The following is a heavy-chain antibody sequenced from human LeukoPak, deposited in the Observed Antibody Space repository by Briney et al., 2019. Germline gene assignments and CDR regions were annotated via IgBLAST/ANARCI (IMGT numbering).Heavy chain of an antibody. CDR3: ARDHGGSYYFDY. CDR2: IWYDGSNK. CDR1: GFTFSSYG. D-gene: IGHD1-26*01. V-gene: IGHV3-33*01. J-gene: IGHJ4*02. Sequence: GRSLRLSCAASGFTFSSYGMHWVRQAPGKGLEWVAVIWYDGSNKYYADSVKGRFTISRDNSKNTLYLQMYSLRAEDTAVYYCARDHGGSYYFDYWGQGTLVTVSS.